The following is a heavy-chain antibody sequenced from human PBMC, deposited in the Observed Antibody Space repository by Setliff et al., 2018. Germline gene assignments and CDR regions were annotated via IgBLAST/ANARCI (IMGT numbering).Heavy chain of an antibody. D-gene: IGHD3-16*02. J-gene: IGHJ6*03. CDR1: GYSFSTYA. Sequence: GASVKVSCKASGYSFSTYAMSWIRQAPGQGLEWMGWINTNTGNPSYAQGFTGRFVFSLDTSVSTAYLQISSLKPEDTATYYCARASRFATIVWKGDYYMDVWVKGTTVTVSS. CDR2: INTNTGNP. V-gene: IGHV7-4-1*02. CDR3: ARASRFATIVWKGDYYMDV.